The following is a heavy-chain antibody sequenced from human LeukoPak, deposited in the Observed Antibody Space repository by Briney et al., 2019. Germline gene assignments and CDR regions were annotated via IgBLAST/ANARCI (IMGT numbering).Heavy chain of an antibody. D-gene: IGHD4-17*01. CDR2: ISDDGRNK. CDR1: GFSFISYG. J-gene: IGHJ4*02. CDR3: AKRPSDYGDYVTYFDY. V-gene: IGHV3-30*18. Sequence: GGSLRLSCAASGFSFISYGMHWVRQAPGKGLEWVGVISDDGRNKKYADSVKGRFTISRDNSKDTLYLQMNSLRDEDTAVYYCAKRPSDYGDYVTYFDYWGQATLVTASS.